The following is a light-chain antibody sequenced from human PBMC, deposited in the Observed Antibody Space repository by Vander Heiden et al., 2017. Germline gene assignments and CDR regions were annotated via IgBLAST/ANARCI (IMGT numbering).Light chain of an antibody. CDR2: SNN. CDR1: SSNSGSNT. J-gene: IGLJ2*01. V-gene: IGLV1-44*01. Sequence: QSVLTPPPSASGTPGQRVTISCSGSSSNSGSNTVNWYQQLPGTAPKILIYSNNQRPSGVPDRFSGSKSGTAASLAISGLQSEDEADYYCAAWDDSLNGVVFGGGTKLTVL. CDR3: AAWDDSLNGVV.